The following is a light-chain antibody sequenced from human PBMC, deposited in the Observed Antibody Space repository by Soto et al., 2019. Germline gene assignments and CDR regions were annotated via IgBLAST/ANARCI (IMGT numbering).Light chain of an antibody. CDR2: GIS. V-gene: IGKV3-20*01. CDR1: QRVNNGH. CDR3: QYYDYPPT. J-gene: IGKJ5*01. Sequence: EIGLTQSPGTLYLSPGERATLSCRASQRVNNGHLAWYQQKPGQAPRLLIYGISSRATGTPDRFSGSGSGTDFTLTISRLEPEDFAVYSCQYYDYPPTFGQGTRLEIK.